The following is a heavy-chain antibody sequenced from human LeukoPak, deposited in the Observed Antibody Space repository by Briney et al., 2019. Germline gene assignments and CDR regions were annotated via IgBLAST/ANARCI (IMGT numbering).Heavy chain of an antibody. V-gene: IGHV3-66*01. J-gene: IGHJ4*02. CDR1: GFTVSSNY. CDR3: ARASANY. CDR2: IYSGGNT. D-gene: IGHD3-3*01. Sequence: GGSLRLSCVASGFTVSSNYMSWVRQAPGKGLEWVSVIYSGGNTYYADSAKGRFTISRDNTKNSLYLQMNSLRAEDTAVYYCARASANYWGQGTLVTVSS.